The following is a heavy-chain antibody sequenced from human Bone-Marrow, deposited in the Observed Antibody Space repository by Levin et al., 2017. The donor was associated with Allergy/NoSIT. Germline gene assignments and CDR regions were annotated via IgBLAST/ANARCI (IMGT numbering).Heavy chain of an antibody. CDR2: ISGSGNT. Sequence: QSGGSLRLSCAASGFTFSSFGMSWVRQAPGKRLEWVSAISGSGNTYYENSVKGRFTISRDNSKNTLDLQMSSLRAEDTAVYYCAKGGGSGSHWYFDLWGRGTLVTVSS. V-gene: IGHV3-23*01. D-gene: IGHD3-10*01. CDR3: AKGGGSGSHWYFDL. CDR1: GFTFSSFG. J-gene: IGHJ2*01.